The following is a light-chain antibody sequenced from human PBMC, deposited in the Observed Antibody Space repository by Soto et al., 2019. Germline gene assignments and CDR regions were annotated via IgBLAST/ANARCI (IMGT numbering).Light chain of an antibody. CDR1: SSDVGGYPF. J-gene: IGLJ1*01. V-gene: IGLV2-8*01. Sequence: QSALTQPPSASGSPGQSVTISCTGTSSDVGGYPFVSWYQQHPGKAPKVLIYDVNKRPSGVPYRFSGSKSGNTASLTVSGLQAADEADYYCSSHSGSDDPIVFGTGTKLTVL. CDR3: SSHSGSDDPIV. CDR2: DVN.